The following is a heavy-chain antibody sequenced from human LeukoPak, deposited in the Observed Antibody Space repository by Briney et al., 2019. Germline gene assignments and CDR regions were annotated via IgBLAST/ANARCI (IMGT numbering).Heavy chain of an antibody. V-gene: IGHV1-2*02. CDR2: INPNSGGT. CDR1: GYTFTGYY. CDR3: ARDQDGDYETPPYYYYGMDA. D-gene: IGHD4-17*01. J-gene: IGHJ6*02. Sequence: GASVKVSCKASGYTFTGYYMHWVRQAPGQGLEWMGWINPNSGGTNYAQKFQGRVTMTRDTSISTAYMELSRLRSDDTAVYYCARDQDGDYETPPYYYYGMDAWGQGTTVTVSS.